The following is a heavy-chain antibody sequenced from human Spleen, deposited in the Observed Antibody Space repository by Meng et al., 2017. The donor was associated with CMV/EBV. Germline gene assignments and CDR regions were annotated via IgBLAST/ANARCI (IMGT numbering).Heavy chain of an antibody. D-gene: IGHD2-2*01. V-gene: IGHV3-23*01. CDR1: GFTFSSYA. CDR3: ARDPGYCSSTSCTGGGWFDP. J-gene: IGHJ5*02. CDR2: ISGSGGST. Sequence: GGSLRLSCAASGFTFSSYAMSWVRQAPGKGLEWVSAISGSGGSTCYADSVKGRFTISRDNSKNTLYLQMNSLRAEDTAVYYCARDPGYCSSTSCTGGGWFDPWGQGTLVTVSS.